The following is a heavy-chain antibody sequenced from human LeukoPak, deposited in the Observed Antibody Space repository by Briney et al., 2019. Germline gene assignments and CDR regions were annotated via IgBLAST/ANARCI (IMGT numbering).Heavy chain of an antibody. Sequence: SETLSLTCAVYGGSFSGYYWTWIRQPPGKGLEWIGEINHGGSTNFNPSVKSRVTLSVDTSKDQFSLELNSVTAADTAVYYCARGRMSDRGYSMDLWGQGALVTVSS. J-gene: IGHJ5*02. CDR3: ARGRMSDRGYSMDL. V-gene: IGHV4-34*01. D-gene: IGHD5-12*01. CDR1: GGSFSGYY. CDR2: INHGGST.